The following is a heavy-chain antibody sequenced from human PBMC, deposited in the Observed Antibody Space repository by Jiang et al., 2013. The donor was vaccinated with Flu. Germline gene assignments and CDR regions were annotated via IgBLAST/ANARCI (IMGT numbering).Heavy chain of an antibody. CDR3: ARRPLPAAIGYPLYYYGMDV. D-gene: IGHD2-2*02. J-gene: IGHJ6*02. V-gene: IGHV5-10-1*01. CDR1: GYSFTSYW. CDR2: IDPSDSYT. Sequence: AEVKKPGESLKISCKGSGYSFTSYWISWVRQMPGKGLEWMGRIDPSDSYTNYSPSFQGHVTISADKSISTAYLQWSSLKASDTAMYYCARRPLPAAIGYPLYYYGMDVWGQGTTVTVSS.